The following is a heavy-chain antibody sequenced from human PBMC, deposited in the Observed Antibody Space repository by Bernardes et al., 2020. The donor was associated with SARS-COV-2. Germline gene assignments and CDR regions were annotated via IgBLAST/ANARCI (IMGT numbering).Heavy chain of an antibody. Sequence: GSLRLSCVASGFAFTDFGMTWVRQAPGKGLEWVSTINTDGENTHYADSVKGRFTISRDNSKKMLYRQMNSLRAEDTAVYYCANDAGVDVFFDYWGQGTLVTVSS. D-gene: IGHD7-27*01. CDR3: ANDAGVDVFFDY. J-gene: IGHJ4*02. V-gene: IGHV3-23*01. CDR2: INTDGENT. CDR1: GFAFTDFG.